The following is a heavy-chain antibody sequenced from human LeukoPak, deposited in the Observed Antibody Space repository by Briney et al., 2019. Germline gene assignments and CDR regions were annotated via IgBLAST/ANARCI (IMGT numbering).Heavy chain of an antibody. D-gene: IGHD3-22*01. Sequence: GAPVKVSCKASGGTFSSYAISWVRQAPGQGLERMGGIIPIFGTANYAQKFQGRVTITADESTSTAYMELSSLRSEDTAVYYCARDSAYYYDSSGYYFDYWGQGTLVTVSS. V-gene: IGHV1-69*13. CDR2: IIPIFGTA. CDR1: GGTFSSYA. CDR3: ARDSAYYYDSSGYYFDY. J-gene: IGHJ4*02.